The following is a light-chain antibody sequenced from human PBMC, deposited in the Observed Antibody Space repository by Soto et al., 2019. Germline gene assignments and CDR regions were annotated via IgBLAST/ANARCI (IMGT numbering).Light chain of an antibody. J-gene: IGLJ1*01. CDR1: SSTFGSNT. V-gene: IGLV1-44*01. Sequence: QSVLTQPPSASGTPGQRVTISCSGSSSTFGSNTVNWYQQLPRTAPKLLIFGNNLRPSGVPDRFSGSKSGTSASLAITGLQSEDEGDYFCASWDDSLNGHYVFGTGTKLTVL. CDR2: GNN. CDR3: ASWDDSLNGHYV.